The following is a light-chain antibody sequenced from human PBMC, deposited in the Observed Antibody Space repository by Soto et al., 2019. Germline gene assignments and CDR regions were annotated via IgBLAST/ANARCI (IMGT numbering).Light chain of an antibody. CDR2: GAA. CDR3: QQSYNTQALT. Sequence: DIQMTQSPSSLSASVGDRVAITCRASQNIRNYLNWYQQKPGKAPKVLIYGAASLQSGVPSRFSGSGSGTNFTLTINSLQPEDYATYYCQQSYNTQALTFGGGTKVEIK. CDR1: QNIRNY. J-gene: IGKJ4*01. V-gene: IGKV1-39*01.